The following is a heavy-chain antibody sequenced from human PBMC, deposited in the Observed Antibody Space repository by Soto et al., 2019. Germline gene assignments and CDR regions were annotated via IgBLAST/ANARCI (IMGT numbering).Heavy chain of an antibody. D-gene: IGHD6-19*01. CDR1: GGSISSSSYY. CDR2: IYYSGST. CDR3: ATSGLAVAGQSYGMDV. Sequence: SETLSLTCTVSGGSISSSSYYWGWIRQPPGKGLEWIGSIYYSGSTYYNPSLKSRVTISVDTSKNQFSLKLSSVTAADTAVYYCATSGLAVAGQSYGMDVWGQGTTVTVSS. J-gene: IGHJ6*02. V-gene: IGHV4-39*01.